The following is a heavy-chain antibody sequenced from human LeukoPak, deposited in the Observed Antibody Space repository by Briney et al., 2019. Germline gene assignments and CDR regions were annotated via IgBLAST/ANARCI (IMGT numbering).Heavy chain of an antibody. CDR3: ARAYSGYHYYDH. CDR1: GFTFSRCW. J-gene: IGHJ5*02. V-gene: IGHV3-74*01. D-gene: IGHD5-12*01. CDR2: INNDGDTT. Sequence: PGRSLRLSCAASGFTFSRCWMHWVRQAPGKGLVWVSRINNDGDTTNYADSVKGRFTISRDNAKNTLYLQVNSLRAEDTAVYYCARAYSGYHYYDHWGQGILVTVSS.